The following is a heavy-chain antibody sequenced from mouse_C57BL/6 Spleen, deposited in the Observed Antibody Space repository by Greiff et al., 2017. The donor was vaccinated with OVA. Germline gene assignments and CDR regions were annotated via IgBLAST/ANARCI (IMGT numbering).Heavy chain of an antibody. Sequence: VQGVESGPGLVQPSQSLSITCTVSGFSLTSYGVHWVRQSPGKGLEWLGVIWSGGSTDYNAAFISRLSISKDNSKSQVFFKMNSLQADDTAIYYCARDYDGYQAWFAYWGQGTLVTVSA. CDR3: ARDYDGYQAWFAY. V-gene: IGHV2-2*01. J-gene: IGHJ3*01. CDR1: GFSLTSYG. D-gene: IGHD2-4*01. CDR2: IWSGGST.